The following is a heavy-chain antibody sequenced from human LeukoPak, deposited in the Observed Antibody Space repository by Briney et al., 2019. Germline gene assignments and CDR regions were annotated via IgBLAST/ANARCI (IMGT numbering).Heavy chain of an antibody. J-gene: IGHJ3*02. CDR3: ARDFLMAGTEDDAFDI. CDR2: ISSSSIYI. D-gene: IGHD6-19*01. V-gene: IGHV3-21*01. CDR1: GFTFSSYS. Sequence: GGSLRLSCAASGFTFSSYSMNWVRQAPGKGLEWVSSISSSSIYIYYADSVKGRFTISRDNAKNSLYLQMNSLRAEDTAVYYCARDFLMAGTEDDAFDIWGQGTMVTVSS.